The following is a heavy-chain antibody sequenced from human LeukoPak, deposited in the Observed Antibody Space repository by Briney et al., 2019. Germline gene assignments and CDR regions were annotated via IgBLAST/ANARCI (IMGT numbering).Heavy chain of an antibody. CDR1: GFTVSSNY. J-gene: IGHJ4*02. CDR3: ARVHGDPAGY. V-gene: IGHV3-66*01. D-gene: IGHD4-17*01. CDR2: IYNGRST. Sequence: GGSLRLSCAASGFTVSSNYMSWVRQARGKGLEWESVIYNGRSTKYADCVKGRFTISRDNSKNTLYLKMNSLRAEDTAVYYCARVHGDPAGYWGQGTLVTVSS.